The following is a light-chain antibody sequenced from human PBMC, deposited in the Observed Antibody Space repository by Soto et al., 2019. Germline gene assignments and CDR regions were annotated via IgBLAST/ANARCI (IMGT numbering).Light chain of an antibody. CDR3: QQYHTYSPT. CDR2: QAS. CDR1: QTIYSW. J-gene: IGKJ1*01. Sequence: DSQMTQSPSTLSASVGDRVTITCRASQTIYSWLAWYQQRPGDAPKLLIYQASSLQSGVPSRFSGSGSGTEFTLTISSLQPADFATYYCQQYHTYSPTFGQGTKVDI. V-gene: IGKV1-5*03.